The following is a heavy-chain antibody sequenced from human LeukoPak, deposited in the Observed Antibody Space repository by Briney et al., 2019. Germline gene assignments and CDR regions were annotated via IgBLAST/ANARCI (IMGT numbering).Heavy chain of an antibody. D-gene: IGHD2-15*01. V-gene: IGHV4-30-2*01. J-gene: IGHJ6*02. CDR1: GGSISSGGYS. Sequence: SETLSLTCAVSGGSISSGGYSWSWIRQPPGKGLEWIGYIYHSGSTNYNPSLKSRVTISVDTSKNQFSLKLSSVTAADTAVYYCARGGTDYYYGMDVWGQGTTVTVSS. CDR2: IYHSGST. CDR3: ARGGTDYYYGMDV.